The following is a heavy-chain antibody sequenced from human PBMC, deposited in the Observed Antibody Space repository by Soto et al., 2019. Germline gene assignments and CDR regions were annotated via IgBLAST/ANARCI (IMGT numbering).Heavy chain of an antibody. V-gene: IGHV4-39*07. CDR2: IYYSGST. Sequence: TSETLSLTCTVSGGSISSSSYYWGWIRQPPGKGLEWIGSIYYSGSTYYNPSLKSRVTISVDTSKNQFSLKLSSVTAADTAVYYCARDDSNYGYYYYGMDVWGQGTTVTVS. D-gene: IGHD4-4*01. J-gene: IGHJ6*02. CDR3: ARDDSNYGYYYYGMDV. CDR1: GGSISSSSYY.